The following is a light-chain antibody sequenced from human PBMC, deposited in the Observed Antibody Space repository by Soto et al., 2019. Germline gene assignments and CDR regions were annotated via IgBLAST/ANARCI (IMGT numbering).Light chain of an antibody. CDR3: QQYYSFPLT. CDR1: QGISSY. Sequence: VIWVTPVPSLPFSSTREKITLSFWVSQGISSYLAWYQQKPGKAPELLIYAASTLQSGVPSRFSGSGSGTDFTLTISCLQSEDFATYYCQQYYSFPLTFGGGTKVDIK. V-gene: IGKV1D-8*01. CDR2: AAS. J-gene: IGKJ4*01.